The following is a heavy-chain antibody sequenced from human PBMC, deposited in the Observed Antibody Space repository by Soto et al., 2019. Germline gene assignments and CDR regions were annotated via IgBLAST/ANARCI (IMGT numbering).Heavy chain of an antibody. Sequence: SVKVSCKASEGTFSSYAISWVRQAPGQGLEWMGGIIPIFGTANYAQKFQGRVTITADKSTSTAYMELSSLRSEDTAVYYCARVAMVRGVITPLSYYYGMDVWGQGTTVTVSS. CDR2: IIPIFGTA. D-gene: IGHD3-10*01. CDR1: EGTFSSYA. CDR3: ARVAMVRGVITPLSYYYGMDV. V-gene: IGHV1-69*06. J-gene: IGHJ6*02.